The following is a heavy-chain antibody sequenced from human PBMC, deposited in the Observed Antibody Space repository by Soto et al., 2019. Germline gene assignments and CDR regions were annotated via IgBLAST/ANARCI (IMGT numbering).Heavy chain of an antibody. CDR2: IYYSDSI. CDR1: GGSISSYY. J-gene: IGHJ4*02. V-gene: IGHV4-59*12. D-gene: IGHD6-13*01. CDR3: ARYSALSGTYYFDY. Sequence: SETLSLTCTVSGGSISSYYWSWIRQPPGKGLEWIGYIYYSDSINHNPSLKSRVTMSLDTSKNQFSLRLTSVTAADTAVYYCARYSALSGTYYFDYWGQGTLVTVSS.